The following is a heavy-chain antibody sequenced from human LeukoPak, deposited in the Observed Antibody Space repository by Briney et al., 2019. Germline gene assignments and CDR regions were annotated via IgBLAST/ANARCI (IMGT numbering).Heavy chain of an antibody. V-gene: IGHV1-3*04. CDR2: INTGNGNT. Sequence: ASVKVSCKASGYTFTNYAMHWVRQAPGQRLEWMGWINTGNGNTKYSQEFQGRVTITRDTSANTAYMELSRLRSDDTAVYYCAREINFGDYEDYWGQGTLVTVSS. CDR1: GYTFTNYA. D-gene: IGHD4-17*01. CDR3: AREINFGDYEDY. J-gene: IGHJ4*02.